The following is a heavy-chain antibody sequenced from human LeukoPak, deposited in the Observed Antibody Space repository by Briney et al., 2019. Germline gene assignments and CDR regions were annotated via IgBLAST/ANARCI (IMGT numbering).Heavy chain of an antibody. J-gene: IGHJ3*02. CDR1: GFTFSTYA. V-gene: IGHV3-64*01. CDR3: VRGPRYYDDSGFHYGVFDI. Sequence: GGSLRLSCAASGFTFSTYAMHWVRQAPGKGLEYVSAISSNGGSTYYANSVRGRFTISRDNSKNTLSLQMYSLTAGDTAVYYCVRGPRYYDDSGFHYGVFDIWGQGTVVTVSS. D-gene: IGHD3-16*01. CDR2: ISSNGGST.